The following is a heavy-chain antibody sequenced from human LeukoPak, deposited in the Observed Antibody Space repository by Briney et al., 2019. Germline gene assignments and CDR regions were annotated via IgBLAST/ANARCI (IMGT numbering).Heavy chain of an antibody. J-gene: IGHJ4*02. CDR1: GYTFTSYD. D-gene: IGHD3-9*01. CDR2: MNPNSGNT. Sequence: ASVKVSCKTSGYTFTSYDINWVRQATGQGREWMGWMNPNSGNTGYAQKFQGRVTMTRNTSISTAYMELSSLRSEDTAVYYCARGGDILTGYSDYWGQGTLVTVSS. V-gene: IGHV1-8*01. CDR3: ARGGDILTGYSDY.